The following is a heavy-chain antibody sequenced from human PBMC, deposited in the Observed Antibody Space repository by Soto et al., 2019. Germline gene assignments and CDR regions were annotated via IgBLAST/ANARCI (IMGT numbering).Heavy chain of an antibody. CDR2: VHNSGGT. CDR3: TAGVGWLVDY. J-gene: IGHJ4*02. D-gene: IGHD6-19*01. Sequence: SETLSLTCSVSGDYISYHYWSWFRQPPGKALEWIGYVHNSGGTKYNSSLKSRVTISMGTSKNQFSLILTSVTAADTAVYYCTAGVGWLVDYWGQGALVTVSS. CDR1: GDYISYHY. V-gene: IGHV4-59*11.